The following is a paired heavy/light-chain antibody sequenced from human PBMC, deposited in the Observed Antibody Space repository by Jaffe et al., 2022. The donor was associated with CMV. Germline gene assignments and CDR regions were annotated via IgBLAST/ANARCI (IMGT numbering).Heavy chain of an antibody. Sequence: EVQLVESGGGLVQPGGSLRLSCAASGFTFSSYAMSWVRQAPGKGLEWVSAISGSGGSTYYADSVKGRFTISRDNSKNTLYLQMNSLRAEDTAVYYCAKIDMIVVVITMGDDAFDIWGQGTMVTVSS. D-gene: IGHD3-22*01. CDR1: GFTFSSYA. CDR3: AKIDMIVVVITMGDDAFDI. V-gene: IGHV3-23*04. J-gene: IGHJ3*02. CDR2: ISGSGGST.
Light chain of an antibody. CDR3: QSYDSSLSVYWV. V-gene: IGLV1-40*01. Sequence: QSVLTQPPSVSGAPGQRVTISCTGSSSNIGAGYDVHWYQQLPGTAPKLLIYGNSNRPSGVPDRFSGSKSGTSASLAITGLQAEDEADYYCQSYDSSLSVYWVFGGGTKLTVL. CDR2: GNS. J-gene: IGLJ3*02. CDR1: SSNIGAGYD.